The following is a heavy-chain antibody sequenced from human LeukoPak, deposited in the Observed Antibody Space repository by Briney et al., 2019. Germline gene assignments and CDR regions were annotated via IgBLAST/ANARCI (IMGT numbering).Heavy chain of an antibody. CDR2: ISYDGSNK. V-gene: IGHV3-30-3*01. CDR3: ARHFNQGGYDFWSGYPDY. J-gene: IGHJ4*02. Sequence: GGSLRLSCAASGFTFSSYAMHWVRQAPGKGLEWVAVISYDGSNKYYADSVKGRFTISRDNSENTLYLQMNSLRAEDTAVYYCARHFNQGGYDFWSGYPDYWGQGTLVTVSS. CDR1: GFTFSSYA. D-gene: IGHD3-3*01.